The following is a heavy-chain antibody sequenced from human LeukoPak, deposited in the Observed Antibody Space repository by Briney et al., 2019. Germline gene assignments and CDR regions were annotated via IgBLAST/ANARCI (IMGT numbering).Heavy chain of an antibody. CDR1: GFTFSSYW. Sequence: GGSLRLSCAAPGFTFSSYWMHWVRQAPGKGLVWVSRINSDGSSTSYADSVKGRFTISRDNAKNTLYLQMNSLRAEDTAVYYCASLYGSGYFDYWGQGTLVTVSS. V-gene: IGHV3-74*01. CDR3: ASLYGSGYFDY. CDR2: INSDGSST. D-gene: IGHD3-10*01. J-gene: IGHJ4*02.